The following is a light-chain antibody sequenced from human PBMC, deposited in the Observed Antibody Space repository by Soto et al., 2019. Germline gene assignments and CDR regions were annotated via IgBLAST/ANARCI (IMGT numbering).Light chain of an antibody. Sequence: DIQMTQSPSTVSASVGDRVTITCRASQSISVWLALYQQKAGKAPNLLIYKASRLESGVPSRFSGSGSETEFTLTISGLQPGDSATYYCQQYNSYSPTVGQGTKV. J-gene: IGKJ1*01. CDR3: QQYNSYSPT. CDR2: KAS. V-gene: IGKV1-5*03. CDR1: QSISVW.